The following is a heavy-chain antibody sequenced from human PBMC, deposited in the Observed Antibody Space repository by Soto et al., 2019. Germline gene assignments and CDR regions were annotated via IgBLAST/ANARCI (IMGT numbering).Heavy chain of an antibody. V-gene: IGHV3-11*06. CDR2: ISSSSSYT. Sequence: QVQLVESGGGLVKPGGSLRLSCAASGFTFSDYYMSWIRQAPGKGLEWVSYISSSSSYTNYADSVKGRFTISRDNAKNSLYLQMNSLRAEDTAVYYCARGGNSGSYSWFDPWGQGTLVTVSS. D-gene: IGHD1-26*01. CDR3: ARGGNSGSYSWFDP. CDR1: GFTFSDYY. J-gene: IGHJ5*02.